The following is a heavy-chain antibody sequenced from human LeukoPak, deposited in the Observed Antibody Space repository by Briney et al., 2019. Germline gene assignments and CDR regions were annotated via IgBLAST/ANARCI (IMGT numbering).Heavy chain of an antibody. J-gene: IGHJ3*02. CDR2: IIPIFGTA. Sequence: ASVKVSCKASGYDLITYGITWVRQAPGQGLEWMGGIIPIFGTANYAQKFQGRVTITTDESTSTAYMELSSLRSEDTAVYYCARGWFGELALDDAFDIWGQGTMVTVSS. CDR1: GYDLITYG. D-gene: IGHD3-10*01. V-gene: IGHV1-69*05. CDR3: ARGWFGELALDDAFDI.